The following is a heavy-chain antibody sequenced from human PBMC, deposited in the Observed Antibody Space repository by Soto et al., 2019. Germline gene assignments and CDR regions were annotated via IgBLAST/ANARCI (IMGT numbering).Heavy chain of an antibody. CDR1: GFTFSSYG. CDR2: IWYDGSNK. V-gene: IGHV3-33*01. CDR3: ARDRAAAGSGYYYYGMDV. Sequence: HPGGSLRLSCAASGFTFSSYGMHWVRQAPGKGLEWVAVIWYDGSNKYYADSVKGRFTISRDNSKNTLYLQMNSLRAEDTAVYYCARDRAAAGSGYYYYGMDVWGQGTTVTVSS. D-gene: IGHD6-13*01. J-gene: IGHJ6*02.